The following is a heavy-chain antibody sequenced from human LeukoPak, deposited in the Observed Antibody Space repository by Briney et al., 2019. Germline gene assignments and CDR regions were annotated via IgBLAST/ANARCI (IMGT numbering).Heavy chain of an antibody. J-gene: IGHJ4*02. CDR3: ARVGGDFWSAYYFDY. V-gene: IGHV3-48*04. D-gene: IGHD3-3*01. CDR2: ISSSSSTI. CDR1: GFTFSSYS. Sequence: GGSLRLSCAASGFTFSSYSMNWVRQAPGKGLEWVSYISSSSSTIYYADSVKGRFTISRDNAKNSLYLQMNSLRAEDTAVYYCARVGGDFWSAYYFDYWGQGTLVTVSS.